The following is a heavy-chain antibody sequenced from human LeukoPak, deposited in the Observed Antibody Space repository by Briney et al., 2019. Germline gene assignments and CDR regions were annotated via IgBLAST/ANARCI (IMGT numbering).Heavy chain of an antibody. V-gene: IGHV1-18*04. Sequence: ASVKVSCKASGYTFTGYYMHWVRQAPGQGLEWMGWISTEIGNTNYAQKFQGRVTMTADTSTSTVYMELTSLRADDTAVYYCARDRYGYCGGGSCFLFDFWGQGTLVTVSS. J-gene: IGHJ4*02. CDR3: ARDRYGYCGGGSCFLFDF. CDR2: ISTEIGNT. CDR1: GYTFTGYY. D-gene: IGHD2-15*01.